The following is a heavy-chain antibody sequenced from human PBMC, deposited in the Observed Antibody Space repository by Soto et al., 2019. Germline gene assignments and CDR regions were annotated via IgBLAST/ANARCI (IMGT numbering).Heavy chain of an antibody. CDR2: ISGSGGST. CDR3: AKDIVVVPAATYYYYYGMDV. D-gene: IGHD2-2*01. Sequence: PGGSLRLSCAASGFTFSSYAMSWVRQAPGKGLEWVSAISGSGGSTYYADSVKGRFTISRDNSKNTPYLQMNSLRAEDTAVYYCAKDIVVVPAATYYYYYGMDVWGQGTTVTVSS. J-gene: IGHJ6*02. CDR1: GFTFSSYA. V-gene: IGHV3-23*01.